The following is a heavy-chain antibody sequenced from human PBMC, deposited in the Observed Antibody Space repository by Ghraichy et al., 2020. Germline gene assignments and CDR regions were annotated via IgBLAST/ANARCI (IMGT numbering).Heavy chain of an antibody. V-gene: IGHV3-48*02. Sequence: GGSLRLSCAASGFTFSSYSMNWVRQAPGKGLERVSYISSSSNTIYYADSVKGRFTISRDNAKNSLYLQMNSLRDEDTAVYYCTRDRLEEWQLLRYAFDNWGQGTMVTVSS. CDR2: ISSSSNTI. CDR3: TRDRLEEWQLLRYAFDN. CDR1: GFTFSSYS. J-gene: IGHJ3*02. D-gene: IGHD1-26*01.